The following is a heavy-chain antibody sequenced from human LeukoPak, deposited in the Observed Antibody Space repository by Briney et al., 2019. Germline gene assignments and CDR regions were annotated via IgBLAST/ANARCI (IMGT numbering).Heavy chain of an antibody. CDR2: IPYSGST. Sequence: SETLSLTCTVSGGSISNNHYYWAWIRQPPGKGLEWVGTIPYSGSTYYNPSLKSRVTISVDTSRNQFSLKLHSVTAADTAVYYCARDGAGWSRDYWGQGTLVTVSS. D-gene: IGHD6-19*01. CDR3: ARDGAGWSRDY. CDR1: GGSISNNHYY. V-gene: IGHV4-39*02. J-gene: IGHJ4*02.